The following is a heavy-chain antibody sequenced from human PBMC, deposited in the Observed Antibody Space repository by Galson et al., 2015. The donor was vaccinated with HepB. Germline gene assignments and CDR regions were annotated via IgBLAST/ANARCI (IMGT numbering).Heavy chain of an antibody. D-gene: IGHD6-19*01. CDR2: IDSGGRT. V-gene: IGHV3-66*01. J-gene: IGHJ4*02. Sequence: SLRLSCAVSGFSVSSNYMNWVRQAPGKGLEWVSLIDSGGRTYYADSVRVRFTISRDNSKNTLYLQVNSLGVEDTAVYFCARDGGRAYSSGWYFDYWGQGTLVTVSS. CDR1: GFSVSSNY. CDR3: ARDGGRAYSSGWYFDY.